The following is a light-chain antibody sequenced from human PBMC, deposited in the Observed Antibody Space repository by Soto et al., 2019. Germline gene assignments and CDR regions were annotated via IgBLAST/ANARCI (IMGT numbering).Light chain of an antibody. Sequence: SVLPQPASVSGAPGQLITISCTGTSSDVGSYNLVSWYQQHPGKAPKLMIYEVSKRPSGVSNRFSGSKSGNTASLTITGLQAEDEADYYCCSYAGSSFYVFGTGTKVTVL. CDR3: CSYAGSSFYV. CDR2: EVS. J-gene: IGLJ1*01. CDR1: SSDVGSYNL. V-gene: IGLV2-23*02.